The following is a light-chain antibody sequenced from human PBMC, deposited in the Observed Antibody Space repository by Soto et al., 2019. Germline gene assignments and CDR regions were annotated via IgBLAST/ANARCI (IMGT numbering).Light chain of an antibody. J-gene: IGKJ1*01. CDR2: GSS. CDR3: QQYDISPRT. Sequence: EIVLTQSPGTLSLSPGERATLSCRASQSLNSXYLAWYQQKPGQAPRLLSYGSSNRATGIPDRFSGSGSGTDFTLTISRLDPEDFAVYYCQQYDISPRTFGQGTKVEVK. V-gene: IGKV3-20*01. CDR1: QSLNSXY.